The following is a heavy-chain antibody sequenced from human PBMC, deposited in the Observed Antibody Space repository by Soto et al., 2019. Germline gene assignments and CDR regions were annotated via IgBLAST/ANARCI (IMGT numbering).Heavy chain of an antibody. CDR1: GFTFSSYA. CDR3: ATRIAAAKSYYFDY. V-gene: IGHV3-23*01. Sequence: GGSLRLSCAASGFTFSSYAMSWVRQAPGKGLEWVSAISGSGGSTYYADSVKGRFTISRDNSKNTLYLQMNSLRAEDTAVYYCATRIAAAKSYYFDYWGQGTLVTVSS. CDR2: ISGSGGST. J-gene: IGHJ4*02. D-gene: IGHD6-13*01.